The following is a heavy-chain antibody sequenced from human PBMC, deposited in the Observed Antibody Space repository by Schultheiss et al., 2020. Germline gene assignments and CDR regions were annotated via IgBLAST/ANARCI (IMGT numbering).Heavy chain of an antibody. D-gene: IGHD2-2*01. J-gene: IGHJ4*02. CDR2: INSDGSST. CDR3: ARSHLGYFSSTSCYHFDY. V-gene: IGHV3-74*01. CDR1: GFTFSSYW. Sequence: GGSLRLSCAASGFTFSSYWMHWVRQAPGKGLVWVSRINSDGSSTSYADSVKGRFTISRDNAKNTLYLQMNSLRAEDTAVYYCARSHLGYFSSTSCYHFDYWGQGTLVTVSS.